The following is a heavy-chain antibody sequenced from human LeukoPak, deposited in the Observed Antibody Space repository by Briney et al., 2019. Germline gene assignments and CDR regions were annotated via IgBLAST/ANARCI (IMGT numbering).Heavy chain of an antibody. V-gene: IGHV3-53*01. J-gene: IGHJ4*02. Sequence: GGSLRLSCAASGFTVNTKYMSWVRQAPGKGLDWVSVIFNSGSPYYGDSVKGRFTISRDNSKNTLYLLMNSLRAEDTAVYYCAKDLDIVVVPAATGFDYWGQGTLVTVSS. CDR3: AKDLDIVVVPAATGFDY. CDR1: GFTVNTKY. D-gene: IGHD2-2*03. CDR2: IFNSGSP.